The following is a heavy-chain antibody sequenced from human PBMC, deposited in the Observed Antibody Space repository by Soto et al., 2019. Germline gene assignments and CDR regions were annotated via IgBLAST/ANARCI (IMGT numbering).Heavy chain of an antibody. CDR2: IKPDGSEK. CDR3: ARARSDP. CDR1: GFTFSNSW. V-gene: IGHV3-7*04. J-gene: IGHJ5*02. Sequence: EVQLVESGGDLVQPGGSLRLSCAASGFTFSNSWMSWVRQAPGKGLEWVANIKPDGSEKYYVGSVKGRFTISRDNAKNSLYLQMNNLRAEDTAVYYCARARSDPWGQGTLVTVSS.